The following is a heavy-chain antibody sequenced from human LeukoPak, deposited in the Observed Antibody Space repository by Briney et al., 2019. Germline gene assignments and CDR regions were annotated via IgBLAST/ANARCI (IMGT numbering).Heavy chain of an antibody. J-gene: IGHJ4*02. CDR2: ILADASRT. V-gene: IGHV3-23*03. CDR1: GFSFSTYS. Sequence: GGSLRLSCAASGFSFSTYSMNWARQAPGMGLEWVANILADASRTYYADSVRGRFIISRDNSMNTVSLEMSSLRVEDTALYYCAKDLRPDGVDDFDHWGQGTLVIVSS. D-gene: IGHD5/OR15-5a*01. CDR3: AKDLRPDGVDDFDH.